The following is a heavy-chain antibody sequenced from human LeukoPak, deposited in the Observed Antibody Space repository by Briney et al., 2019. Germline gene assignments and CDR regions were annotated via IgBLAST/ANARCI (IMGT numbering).Heavy chain of an antibody. CDR2: IYYSGST. Sequence: SETLSLTCTVSDGSISGYYWSWIRQPPGKGLEWIGYIYYSGSTNYNPSLKSRVTISVDTSKNQFSLKLSSVTAADTAVYYCARTLYYYGSEAFDYWGQGTLVTVSS. J-gene: IGHJ4*02. CDR3: ARTLYYYGSEAFDY. V-gene: IGHV4-59*08. CDR1: DGSISGYY. D-gene: IGHD3-10*01.